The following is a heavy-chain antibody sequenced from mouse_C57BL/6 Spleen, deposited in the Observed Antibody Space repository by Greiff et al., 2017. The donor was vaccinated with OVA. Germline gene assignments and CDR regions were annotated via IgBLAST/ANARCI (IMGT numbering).Heavy chain of an antibody. J-gene: IGHJ1*03. D-gene: IGHD2-4*01. Sequence: EVKLVESGPGLVKPSQSLSLTCSVTGYSITSGYYWNWIRQFPGNKLEWMGYISYDGSNNYNPSLKNRISITRDTSKNQFFLKLNSVTTEDTATYYCARERDYYWYFDVWGTGTTVTVSS. V-gene: IGHV3-6*01. CDR3: ARERDYYWYFDV. CDR2: ISYDGSN. CDR1: GYSITSGYY.